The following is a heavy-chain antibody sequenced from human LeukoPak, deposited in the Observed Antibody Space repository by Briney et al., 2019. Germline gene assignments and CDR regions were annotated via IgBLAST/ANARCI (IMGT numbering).Heavy chain of an antibody. CDR3: ARDDRSGYHYYYYYMDV. Sequence: PSETLSLTCAVYGGSFSGYYWSWIRQPPGKGLEWIGEINHSGSTNYNPSLKSRVTISVDTSKNQFSLKLSSVTAADTAVYYCARDDRSGYHYYYYYMDVWGKGTTVTVSS. CDR1: GGSFSGYY. CDR2: INHSGST. D-gene: IGHD3-22*01. J-gene: IGHJ6*03. V-gene: IGHV4-34*01.